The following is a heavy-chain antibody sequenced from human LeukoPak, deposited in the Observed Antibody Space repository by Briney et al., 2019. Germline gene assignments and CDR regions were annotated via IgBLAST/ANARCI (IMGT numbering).Heavy chain of an antibody. D-gene: IGHD1-26*01. CDR3: ARQYSGSYQPNDY. CDR2: ICYSGST. Sequence: PSETLSLTCTVSGGSISSSSYYWGWIRQPPGKGLEWIGSICYSGSTYYNPSLKSRVTISVDTSKNQFSLKLSSVTAADTAVYYCARQYSGSYQPNDYWGQGTLVTVSS. CDR1: GGSISSSSYY. J-gene: IGHJ4*02. V-gene: IGHV4-39*01.